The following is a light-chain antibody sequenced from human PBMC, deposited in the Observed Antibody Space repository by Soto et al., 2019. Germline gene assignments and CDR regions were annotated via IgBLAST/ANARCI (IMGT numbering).Light chain of an antibody. CDR1: QSVLDSSNNKNY. CDR3: QQDYSTPR. J-gene: IGKJ2*01. Sequence: DIVMTQSQDSLAVSLGERATINCKSSQSVLDSSNNKNYLAWYQQKPGQPPKLLIYWASTRESGVPDRFSGSGSGTDFTLTISSLQAAAVAVYYCQQDYSTPRVGQGKKLELK. CDR2: WAS. V-gene: IGKV4-1*01.